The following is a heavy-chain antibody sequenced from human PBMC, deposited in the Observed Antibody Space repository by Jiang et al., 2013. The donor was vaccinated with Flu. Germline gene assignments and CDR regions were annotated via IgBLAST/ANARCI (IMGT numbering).Heavy chain of an antibody. D-gene: IGHD1-7*01. V-gene: IGHV4-34*01. CDR1: GGSLSGNY. CDR3: ARLPPSWKLPFDY. Sequence: LLKPSETLSLTCAVYGGSLSGNYWSWIRQVPGRGLEWIGEISDRGVTKYNPSLESRASILIDTSKNQFSLRLRSVTAADTAVYYCARLPPSWKLPFDYWGQGTPVTVSS. CDR2: ISDRGVT. J-gene: IGHJ4*02.